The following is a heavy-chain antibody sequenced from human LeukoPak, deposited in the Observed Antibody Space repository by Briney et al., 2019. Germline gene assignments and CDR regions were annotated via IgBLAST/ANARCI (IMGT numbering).Heavy chain of an antibody. J-gene: IGHJ6*03. D-gene: IGHD3-10*01. V-gene: IGHV3-43D*03. CDR2: ISWDGGST. CDR1: GFTFDDYA. CDR3: AKGHGSGTTAYYMDV. Sequence: GGSLRLSCAASGFTFDDYAMHWVRQAPGKGLEWVSLISWDGGSTYYADSVKGRFTISRDNSKNSLYLQMNSLRAEDTALYYCAKGHGSGTTAYYMDVWGKGTTVTVSS.